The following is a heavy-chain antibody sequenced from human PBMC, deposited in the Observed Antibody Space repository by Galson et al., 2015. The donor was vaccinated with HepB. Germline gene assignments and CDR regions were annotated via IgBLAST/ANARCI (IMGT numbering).Heavy chain of an antibody. CDR3: TRDAMGRGSGSYSAFDY. V-gene: IGHV3-30-3*01. D-gene: IGHD1-26*01. CDR1: GFTFKIFT. CDR2: TSSLGDIL. Sequence: SLRLSCAASGFTFKIFTMHWVRQAPGKGLEWVATTSSLGDILYYADSVRGRFTISRDNSKNILSLQMHSLRAEDTAVYYCTRDAMGRGSGSYSAFDYWGQGTLVTVPS. J-gene: IGHJ4*02.